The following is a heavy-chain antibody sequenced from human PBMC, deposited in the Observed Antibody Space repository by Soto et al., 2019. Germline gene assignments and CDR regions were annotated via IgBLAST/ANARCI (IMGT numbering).Heavy chain of an antibody. V-gene: IGHV4-59*01. CDR1: GGSISSYY. D-gene: IGHD4-17*01. J-gene: IGHJ6*02. CDR3: AIHGGFGGMDV. CDR2: IYYSFST. Sequence: SETLSLTCTVSGGSISSYYGSWIRQPPVNGLEFIGYIYYSFSTNYDPSLKSRFTISLDTSKNHFPLKLISVTAADTAVYYCAIHGGFGGMDVWGQGTTVTVSS.